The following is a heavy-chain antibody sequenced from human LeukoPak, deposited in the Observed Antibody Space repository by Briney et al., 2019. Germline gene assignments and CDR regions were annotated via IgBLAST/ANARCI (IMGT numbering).Heavy chain of an antibody. CDR1: GFTFDTYD. V-gene: IGHV3-23*01. J-gene: IGHJ5*02. Sequence: GGSLRLSCTASGFTFDTYDMSWVRQAPRKRLEWVATIIAGGRGATYYADSVKGRFTLSRDRSKKTLSLQMNRLRVEDTGIYYCAELNGRINWFDPWGQGTLVTVSS. CDR3: AELNGRINWFDP. CDR2: IIAGGRGAT. D-gene: IGHD1-7*01.